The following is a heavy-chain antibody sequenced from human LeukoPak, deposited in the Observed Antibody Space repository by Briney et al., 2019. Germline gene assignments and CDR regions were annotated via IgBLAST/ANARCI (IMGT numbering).Heavy chain of an antibody. J-gene: IGHJ4*02. CDR1: GYTFTSYY. V-gene: IGHV1-46*01. CDR3: ARVPTVVTLGQYYFDY. D-gene: IGHD4-23*01. Sequence: ASVKVSCKASGYTFTSYYMHWVRQAPGQGLEWMGIINPSGGSTSYAQKFQGRVTTTRDMSTSTVYMELSSLRSEDTAVYYCARVPTVVTLGQYYFDYWGQGTLVTVSS. CDR2: INPSGGST.